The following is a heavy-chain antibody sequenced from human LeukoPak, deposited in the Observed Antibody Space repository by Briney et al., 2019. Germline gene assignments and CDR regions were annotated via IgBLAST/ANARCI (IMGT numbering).Heavy chain of an antibody. CDR2: ISSSSSYI. J-gene: IGHJ3*02. CDR1: GFTFSSYS. Sequence: GGSLRLSCAASGFTFSSYSMNWVRQAPGKGLEWVSSISSSSSYIYYADSVKGRFTISRDNAKSSLYLQMNSLRAEDMALYYCAKEGRLYDSFDIRGQGTMVTVSS. V-gene: IGHV3-21*04. CDR3: AKEGRLYDSFDI. D-gene: IGHD2-2*02.